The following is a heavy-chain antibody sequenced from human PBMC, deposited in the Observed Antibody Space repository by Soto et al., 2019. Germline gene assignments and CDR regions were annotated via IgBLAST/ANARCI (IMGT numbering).Heavy chain of an antibody. CDR1: GYTFTSYG. J-gene: IGHJ4*02. CDR2: ISAYNGNT. V-gene: IGHV1-18*01. CDR3: ARVSSIVVVTARFFDY. Sequence: ASVKVSCKASGYTFTSYGISWVRQAPGQGLEWMGWISAYNGNTNYAQKLQGRVTMTTDTSTSTAYMELRSLRSDDTAVYYCARVSSIVVVTARFFDYWGQGTLVTVSS. D-gene: IGHD2-21*02.